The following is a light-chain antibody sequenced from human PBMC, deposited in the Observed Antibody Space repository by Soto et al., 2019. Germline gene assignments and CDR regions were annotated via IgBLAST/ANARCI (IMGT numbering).Light chain of an antibody. V-gene: IGLV2-14*03. CDR3: SAYTHSTTVI. Sequence: QSALTQPASVSGSPGQSITISCTGTSSDVAAYTFVSWYQQHPGEVPKLMIYEVIKRPSGISDRFSGSKSGNTASLTISGLQAEDEADYYCSAYTHSTTVIFCGGTKVTVL. CDR1: SSDVAAYTF. CDR2: EVI. J-gene: IGLJ2*01.